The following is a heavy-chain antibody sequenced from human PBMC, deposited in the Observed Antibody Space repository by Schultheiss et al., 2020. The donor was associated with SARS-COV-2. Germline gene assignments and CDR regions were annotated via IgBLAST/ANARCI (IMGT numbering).Heavy chain of an antibody. CDR2: IWYDGSNK. CDR3: ARGRVAATTWNDY. V-gene: IGHV3-33*08. CDR1: GFTFSSYG. Sequence: GESLKISCAASGFTFSSYGMHWVRQAPGKGLEWVAVIWYDGSNKYYADSVKGRFTISRDNSKNTLYLQMNSLRAEDTAVYYCARGRVAATTWNDYWGQGTLVTVSS. J-gene: IGHJ4*02. D-gene: IGHD1-26*01.